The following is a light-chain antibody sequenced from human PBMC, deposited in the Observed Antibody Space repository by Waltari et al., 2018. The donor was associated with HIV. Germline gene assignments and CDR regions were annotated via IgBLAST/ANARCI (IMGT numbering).Light chain of an antibody. Sequence: SYLLTQPPSASPAPGQSARITCHANNLRSKSVCWYQQTPGQPPVLVMYGARDRPSGIPERLSGSSSGNTATLTISRVEAGDEADYYCQVWDSSSDHWVFGGGTKLSVL. V-gene: IGLV3-21*02. CDR2: GAR. J-gene: IGLJ3*02. CDR1: NLRSKS. CDR3: QVWDSSSDHWV.